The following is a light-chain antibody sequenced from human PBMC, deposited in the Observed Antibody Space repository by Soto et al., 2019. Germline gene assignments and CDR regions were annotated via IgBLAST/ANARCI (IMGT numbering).Light chain of an antibody. CDR1: QTVTNNY. V-gene: IGKV3-20*01. Sequence: EIVLTQSPGTLSLSAGEGVSLSCRASQTVTNNYLAWYQQKPDQAPRLLIFGASNRATGIPDRFSGSGSGTHFTLTISSLQAEDVAVYYCQQYYTTPQTFGQGTKLEIK. J-gene: IGKJ2*01. CDR3: QQYYTTPQT. CDR2: GAS.